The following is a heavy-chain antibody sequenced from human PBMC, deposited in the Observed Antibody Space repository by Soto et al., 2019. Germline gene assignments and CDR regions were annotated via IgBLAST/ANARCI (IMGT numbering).Heavy chain of an antibody. D-gene: IGHD1-20*01. CDR3: ARDVSGHDNCETIGYYFDH. Sequence: QVQLSQFGAEVKKPGASVKVSCKASGYSFTNFHIHWVRQAPGQGLEWMGMIDPSGGITRDAQRLQGRIDLTRDASASAVSMELRSLTSEDTAVYYCARDVSGHDNCETIGYYFDHWGQGTLVTVSS. J-gene: IGHJ4*02. CDR1: GYSFTNFH. CDR2: IDPSGGIT. V-gene: IGHV1-46*01.